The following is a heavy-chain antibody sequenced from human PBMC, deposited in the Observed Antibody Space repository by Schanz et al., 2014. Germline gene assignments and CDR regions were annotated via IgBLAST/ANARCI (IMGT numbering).Heavy chain of an antibody. CDR1: GFTFSNYW. CDR2: IKQDGSEK. CDR3: AKGRMTATNFFDS. J-gene: IGHJ4*02. V-gene: IGHV3-7*01. D-gene: IGHD1-7*01. Sequence: EMQVVESGGGSVQPGGSLRVSCAASGFTFSNYWMSWVRQAPGKGLEWVANIKQDGSEKFYVDSVKGRFTISRDNAKNALYLQMNSLSAEDTAVYYCAKGRMTATNFFDSWGQGTLVTVSS.